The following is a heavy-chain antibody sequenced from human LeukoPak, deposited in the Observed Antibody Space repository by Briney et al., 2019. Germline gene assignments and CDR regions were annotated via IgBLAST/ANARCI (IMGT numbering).Heavy chain of an antibody. D-gene: IGHD3-10*01. CDR1: GGSISSYY. V-gene: IGHV4-59*01. Sequence: SETLSLTCTVSGGSISSYYWSWIRQPPGKGLEWIGYIYYSGSTNYNPSLKSRVTISVDTSKNQFSLKLSSVTAADTAVYYCVRIWFGDSHWFDPWGQGTLVTVSS. J-gene: IGHJ5*02. CDR2: IYYSGST. CDR3: VRIWFGDSHWFDP.